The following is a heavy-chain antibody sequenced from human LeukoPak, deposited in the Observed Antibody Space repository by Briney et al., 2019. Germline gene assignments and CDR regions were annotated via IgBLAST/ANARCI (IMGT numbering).Heavy chain of an antibody. J-gene: IGHJ5*02. CDR1: GYTFTGYY. CDR2: IHPNSGGT. Sequence: ASVKLSCKASGYTFTGYYIHWVRRAPGQGLEWMGWIHPNSGGTKFAQSFQGRVTLTRDTSITTASMELSSLISNDTAVYFCARTAYPSSSWFDPWGQGTQVTVSS. V-gene: IGHV1-2*02. CDR3: ARTAYPSSSWFDP. D-gene: IGHD6-6*01.